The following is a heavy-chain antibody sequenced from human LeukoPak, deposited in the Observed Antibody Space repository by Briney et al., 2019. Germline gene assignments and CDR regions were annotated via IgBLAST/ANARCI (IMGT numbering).Heavy chain of an antibody. CDR1: GFTFSSYW. V-gene: IGHV3-7*05. CDR2: IKQDGSEK. J-gene: IGHJ4*02. D-gene: IGHD6-19*01. CDR3: AKDVAVAGSYYFDY. Sequence: SGGSLRLSCADSGFTFSSYWMGWVRQAPGKGLEWVGNIKQDGSEKYYVDSVKGRFTISRDISKNTLYLQMSSLRAEDTAVYYCAKDVAVAGSYYFDYWGQGTLVTVSS.